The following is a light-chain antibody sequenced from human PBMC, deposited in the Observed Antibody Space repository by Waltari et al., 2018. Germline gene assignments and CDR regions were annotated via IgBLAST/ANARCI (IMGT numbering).Light chain of an antibody. V-gene: IGLV3-21*04. CDR2: YDS. Sequence: SYVLTQAPSVSVAPGETARITCGGINVADKNVHWYQQKPGQAPVLVIFYDSDRPSGIPERFSGSNSGNTATLTISRAEAGDEADYYCQVWDTSIDLSVFGTGTKVTVL. CDR3: QVWDTSIDLSV. CDR1: NVADKN. J-gene: IGLJ1*01.